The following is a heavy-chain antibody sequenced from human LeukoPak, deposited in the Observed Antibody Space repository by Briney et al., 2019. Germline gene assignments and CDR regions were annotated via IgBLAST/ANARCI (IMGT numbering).Heavy chain of an antibody. Sequence: ASVKVSCTASGYTFTGYYMHWVRQAPGQGLEWMGRINPNSGGTNYAQKFQGRVTMTRDTSISTAYMELSRLRSDDTAVYYCARSRYYYDSSGYTEDAFDIWGQGTMVTVSS. D-gene: IGHD3-22*01. J-gene: IGHJ3*02. CDR2: INPNSGGT. V-gene: IGHV1-2*06. CDR1: GYTFTGYY. CDR3: ARSRYYYDSSGYTEDAFDI.